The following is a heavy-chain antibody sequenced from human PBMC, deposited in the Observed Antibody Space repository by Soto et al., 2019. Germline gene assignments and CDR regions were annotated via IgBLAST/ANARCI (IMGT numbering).Heavy chain of an antibody. J-gene: IGHJ6*02. CDR2: ISGSGGST. Sequence: GGSLRLSCAASGFTFSSYAMSWVRQAPGKGLEWVSAISGSGGSTYYADSVKGRFTISRDNSKNTLYLQMNSLRAEDTAVYYCAKELRALKEQQLVLSGMDVWGQGTTVTVSS. V-gene: IGHV3-23*01. D-gene: IGHD6-13*01. CDR1: GFTFSSYA. CDR3: AKELRALKEQQLVLSGMDV.